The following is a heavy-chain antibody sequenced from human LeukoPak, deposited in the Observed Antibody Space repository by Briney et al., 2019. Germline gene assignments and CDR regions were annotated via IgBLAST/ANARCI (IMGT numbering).Heavy chain of an antibody. CDR1: GYTFTSYG. CDR3: ARVPNYYDSSGYYFFDY. Sequence: GASVKVSCKASGYTFTSYGISWVRQAPGQGLEWMGWISAYNGNTNYAQKLQGRVTMTTDTSTSTAYMELRSLRSDDTAVYYCARVPNYYDSSGYYFFDYWGQGTLVTVFS. D-gene: IGHD3-22*01. V-gene: IGHV1-18*01. J-gene: IGHJ4*02. CDR2: ISAYNGNT.